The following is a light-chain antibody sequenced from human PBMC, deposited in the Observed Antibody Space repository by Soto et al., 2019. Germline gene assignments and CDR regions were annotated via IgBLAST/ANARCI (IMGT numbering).Light chain of an antibody. CDR1: LGISIN. CDR3: QQYNKWPQT. V-gene: IGKV3-15*01. Sequence: EIVMTQSPATLSVSPGERVTLSCRASLGISINLAWYQQRPGQAPRLLISGASTRATGVPTRFSGSGSGTDFTLTISSLQSEDLAVYHWQQYNKWPQTFGQGTKVE. J-gene: IGKJ1*01. CDR2: GAS.